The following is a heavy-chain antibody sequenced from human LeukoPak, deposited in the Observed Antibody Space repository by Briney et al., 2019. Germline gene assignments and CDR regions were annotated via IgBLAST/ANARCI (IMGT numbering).Heavy chain of an antibody. V-gene: IGHV4-39*01. CDR1: GASISGGTYY. Sequence: SETLSLTCSVSGASISGGTYYWGWIRQPPGKGLEWIGSIYYTGSTYDNPSLKSRVTISVDTSKNQFSLKLSSVTAADTAVYYCARRSGSGRAFDYWGQGTLVTVSS. D-gene: IGHD1-26*01. CDR2: IYYTGST. CDR3: ARRSGSGRAFDY. J-gene: IGHJ4*02.